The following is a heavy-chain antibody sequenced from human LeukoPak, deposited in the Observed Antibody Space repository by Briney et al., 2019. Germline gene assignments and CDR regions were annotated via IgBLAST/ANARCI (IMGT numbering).Heavy chain of an antibody. CDR1: GGSISSYY. D-gene: IGHD2-2*01. V-gene: IGHV4-4*09. Sequence: SETLSLTCTVSGGSISSYYWSWIRQPPGKGLEWIGYIYTSRSTNYNPSLKSRVTISVDTSKNQFSLKLSSVTAADTAVYYCARRRGYCSSTSCYNWFDPWGQGTLVTVSS. CDR2: IYTSRST. CDR3: ARRRGYCSSTSCYNWFDP. J-gene: IGHJ5*02.